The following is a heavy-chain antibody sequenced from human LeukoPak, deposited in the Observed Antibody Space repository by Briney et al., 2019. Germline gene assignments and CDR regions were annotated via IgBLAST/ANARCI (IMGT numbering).Heavy chain of an antibody. CDR1: GFSLGTDW. J-gene: IGHJ4*02. CDR3: GGGGYLLDY. D-gene: IGHD1-26*01. Sequence: GGSLRLSCAASGFSLGTDWMNWVRQAPGKGLVWVSRINSDGSTTTYADSVKGRFTISRDNAKNTLYLQMNSLRAEDTVVYYCGGGGYLLDYWGQGTLVTVSS. V-gene: IGHV3-74*01. CDR2: INSDGSTT.